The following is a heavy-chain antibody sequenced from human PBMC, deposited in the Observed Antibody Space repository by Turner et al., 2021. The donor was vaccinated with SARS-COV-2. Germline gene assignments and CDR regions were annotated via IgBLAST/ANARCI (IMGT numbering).Heavy chain of an antibody. V-gene: IGHV4-59*01. J-gene: IGHJ6*02. CDR3: ARDMDYYDFWSGYQEYGMDV. Sequence: QVQLQESGPGLVKPSETLSLPCTVSGGSISSYYWSWIRQPPGKGLEWIGYIHYSGSTNYNPSLKSRVTISVDTSKNQFSLKLSSVTAADTAVYYCARDMDYYDFWSGYQEYGMDVWGQGTTVTVSS. CDR2: IHYSGST. D-gene: IGHD3-3*01. CDR1: GGSISSYY.